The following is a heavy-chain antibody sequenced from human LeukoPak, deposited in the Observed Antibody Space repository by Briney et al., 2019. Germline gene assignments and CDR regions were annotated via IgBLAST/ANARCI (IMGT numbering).Heavy chain of an antibody. CDR3: ARDPTSSWETAFDI. CDR1: GFTFSSYS. J-gene: IGHJ3*02. CDR2: ISSSSSYI. V-gene: IGHV3-21*01. Sequence: GGSLRLSCAASGFTFSSYSMNWVRQAPGKGLEWVSSISSSSSYIYYADSLKGRFTISRDNAKNSLYLQMNSLRVDDTAVYYCARDPTSSWETAFDIWGQGTMVTVSS. D-gene: IGHD1-26*01.